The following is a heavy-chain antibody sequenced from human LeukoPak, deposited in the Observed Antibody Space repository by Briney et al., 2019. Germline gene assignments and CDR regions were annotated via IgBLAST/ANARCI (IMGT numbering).Heavy chain of an antibody. CDR1: GFTFSSYG. V-gene: IGHV3-33*01. J-gene: IGHJ6*02. CDR2: IWYDGSNK. CDR3: ARTRYCSGGSCYYYDMDV. D-gene: IGHD2-15*01. Sequence: GGSLRLSCAASGFTFSSYGMHWVRQAPGKGLEWVAVIWYDGSNKYYADSVKGRFTISRDNSKNALYLQMNSLRAEDTAVYYCARTRYCSGGSCYYYDMDVWGQGTTVTVSS.